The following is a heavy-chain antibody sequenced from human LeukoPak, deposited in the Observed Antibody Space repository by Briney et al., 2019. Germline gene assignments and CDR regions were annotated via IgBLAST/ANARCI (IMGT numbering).Heavy chain of an antibody. CDR2: IGTAGDT. D-gene: IGHD6-13*01. Sequence: PGGPLRLSCAASGFTFSSYDMHWVRQATGKGLEWVSAIGTAGDTYYPGSVKGRFTISRENAKNSLYLQMNSLRAGDTAVYYCARGVVAAGTGAFDIWGQGTMVTVSS. J-gene: IGHJ3*02. V-gene: IGHV3-13*01. CDR3: ARGVVAAGTGAFDI. CDR1: GFTFSSYD.